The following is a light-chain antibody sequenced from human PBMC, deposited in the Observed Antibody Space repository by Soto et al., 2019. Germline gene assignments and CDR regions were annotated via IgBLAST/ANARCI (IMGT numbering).Light chain of an antibody. CDR1: QSVSSGY. J-gene: IGKJ1*01. CDR3: QQYGSSPRGT. CDR2: GAS. Sequence: EIVLTQSPGTLSLSPGERATLSCRASQSVSSGYLAWYQQKPGQAPRLLIYGASSRATGIPDRFSGSGSGTDFTLTISRLEHEDLAVYYCQQYGSSPRGTFGQGTKVEIK. V-gene: IGKV3-20*01.